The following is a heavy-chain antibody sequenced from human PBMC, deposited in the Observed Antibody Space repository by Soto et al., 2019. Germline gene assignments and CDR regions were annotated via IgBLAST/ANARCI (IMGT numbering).Heavy chain of an antibody. CDR3: ARGGEMKYYDSSGYLY. CDR1: GDSVSSNSAA. V-gene: IGHV6-1*01. D-gene: IGHD3-22*01. Sequence: PSQTLSLTCAISGDSVSSNSAAWNWIRQSPSRGLEWLGRTYYRSKWYNDYAVSVKSRITINPDTSKNQFSLQMNSLRAEDTAVYYCARGGEMKYYDSSGYLYWGQGTLVTVSS. CDR2: TYYRSKWYN. J-gene: IGHJ4*02.